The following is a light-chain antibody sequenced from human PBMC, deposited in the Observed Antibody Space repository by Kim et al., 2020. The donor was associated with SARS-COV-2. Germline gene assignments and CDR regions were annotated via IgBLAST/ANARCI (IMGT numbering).Light chain of an antibody. J-gene: IGLJ3*02. CDR3: QAWDTTTWV. CDR2: QDS. CDR1: KLGDTY. Sequence: SYELTQPPSVSVSPGQTASITCSGDKLGDTYTFWYQQKPGQSPVLVMYQDSQRPAGIPERFSGSNSGNAVTLTIRGTQAMDVADYYCQAWDTTTWVFGGGTQLTVL. V-gene: IGLV3-1*01.